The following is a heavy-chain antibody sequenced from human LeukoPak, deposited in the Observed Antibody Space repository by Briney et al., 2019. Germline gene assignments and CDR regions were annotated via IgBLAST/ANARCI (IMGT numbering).Heavy chain of an antibody. CDR1: GYTFTGYC. CDR2: INPNSGGT. Sequence: ASVKVSCKASGYTFTGYCMHWVRQAPGQGLEWMGWINPNSGGTNYAQKFQGRVTMTRDTSISTAYMELSRLRSDDTAVYYCARVRTYSSSSLKWFDPWGQGTLVTVSS. J-gene: IGHJ5*02. CDR3: ARVRTYSSSSLKWFDP. D-gene: IGHD6-6*01. V-gene: IGHV1-2*02.